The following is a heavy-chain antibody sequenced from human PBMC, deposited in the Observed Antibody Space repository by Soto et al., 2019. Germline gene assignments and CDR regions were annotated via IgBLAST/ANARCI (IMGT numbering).Heavy chain of an antibody. V-gene: IGHV4-30-2*06. J-gene: IGHJ6*02. Sequence: PSETLSLTCTVSGGSITSGGYSWTWIRQSPGKGLEWIGYTYQSGSAYYNPSLKSRVTISVDGSKNQFSLNLTSVTAADTAVYYCARDYYGMDVWGQGTTVSVSS. CDR2: TYQSGSA. CDR1: GGSITSGGYS. CDR3: ARDYYGMDV.